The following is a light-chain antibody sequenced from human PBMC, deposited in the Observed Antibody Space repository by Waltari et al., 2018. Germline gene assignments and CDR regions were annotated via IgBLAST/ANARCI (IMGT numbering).Light chain of an antibody. CDR3: SSFAGNNNPYV. CDR1: SGDIGGYNF. V-gene: IGLV2-8*01. J-gene: IGLJ1*01. CDR2: EVT. Sequence: QSALTQPPSASGSPGQSVTISCTGTSGDIGGYNFVSWYQQHPGKAPKLMIYEVTKRPSGVPDRVSGSKSGNTASLTVSGLLAEDEADYYCSSFAGNNNPYVFGTGTKVSVL.